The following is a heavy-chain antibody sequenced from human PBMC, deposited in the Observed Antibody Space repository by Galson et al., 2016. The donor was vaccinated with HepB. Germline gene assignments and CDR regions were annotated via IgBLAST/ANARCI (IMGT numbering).Heavy chain of an antibody. Sequence: SETLSLTCTVSGGSISSYYWSWIRQAPGKEMEWIGYIAYSGLTKYNPSLKSRVTISVATSKNQFSLKLRSVTVADTALYYCARGGRDGYNSWGQGTLVTVSS. J-gene: IGHJ4*02. D-gene: IGHD5-24*01. CDR2: IAYSGLT. CDR3: ARGGRDGYNS. CDR1: GGSISSYY. V-gene: IGHV4-59*01.